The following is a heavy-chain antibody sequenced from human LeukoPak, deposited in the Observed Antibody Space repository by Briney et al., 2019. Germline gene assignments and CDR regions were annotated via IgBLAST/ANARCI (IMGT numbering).Heavy chain of an antibody. CDR1: GFTFSSYG. D-gene: IGHD5-18*01. J-gene: IGHJ4*02. CDR2: IRYDGSDK. V-gene: IGHV3-30*02. CDR3: AKDTAGYTYGFGYFDY. Sequence: GGSLRLSCAASGFTFSSYGMHWVRQAPGKGLEWVAFIRYDGSDKYYADSVKGRFTVSRDNSKNTLYLQMNSLRAEDTAVYYCAKDTAGYTYGFGYFDYWGQGTLVTVSS.